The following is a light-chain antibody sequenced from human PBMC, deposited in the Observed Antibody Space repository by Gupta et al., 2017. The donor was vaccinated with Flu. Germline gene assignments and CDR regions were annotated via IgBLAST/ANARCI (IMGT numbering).Light chain of an antibody. CDR3: QQYKSYSSPSWT. Sequence: DIQMTQSPSTLSASVGDRVTITCRASQSISSWLAWYQQKPGKAPKLLIYKASSLESGVPSRFSGSGSGTECTLTISSLQPEDFATYYCQQYKSYSSPSWTFGQGTKVEIK. CDR1: QSISSW. J-gene: IGKJ1*01. CDR2: KAS. V-gene: IGKV1-5*03.